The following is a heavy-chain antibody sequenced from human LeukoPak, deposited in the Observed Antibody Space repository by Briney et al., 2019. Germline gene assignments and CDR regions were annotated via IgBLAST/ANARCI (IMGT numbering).Heavy chain of an antibody. CDR1: GFTFSSYS. Sequence: GGSLRLSCTASGFTFSSYSMNWVRQAPGKGLEWVSSISTSSSYIYYADSVKGRFTISRDNARNSLYLQMNTLRAEDTAVYYCARDQTPFYWGQGSLVTVSS. CDR2: ISTSSSYI. CDR3: ARDQTPFY. V-gene: IGHV3-21*01. J-gene: IGHJ4*02. D-gene: IGHD2-15*01.